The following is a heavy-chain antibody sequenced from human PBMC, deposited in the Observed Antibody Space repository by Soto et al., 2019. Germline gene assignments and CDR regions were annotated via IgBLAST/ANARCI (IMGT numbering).Heavy chain of an antibody. Sequence: GGSLRLSCAASGITFGTSWMSWVRQAPGKGPEWVAHISQDGSDTYYVDSVRGRFTVSRDNAKNSLFLQMNSLGAEDTAVYYRARKLYYYDNGDYGWFDHWGQGTQVTVSS. D-gene: IGHD3-22*01. V-gene: IGHV3-7*01. CDR3: ARKLYYYDNGDYGWFDH. CDR2: ISQDGSDT. J-gene: IGHJ5*02. CDR1: GITFGTSW.